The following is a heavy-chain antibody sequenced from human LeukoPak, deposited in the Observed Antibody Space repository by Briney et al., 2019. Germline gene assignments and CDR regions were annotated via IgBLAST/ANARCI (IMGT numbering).Heavy chain of an antibody. V-gene: IGHV1-18*01. J-gene: IGHJ5*02. CDR2: ISGYNGNT. CDR1: GYTFTSYH. Sequence: ASVKVSCKASGYTFTSYHITWVRQAPGQGLEWMGWISGYNGNTNYAQKFQGRVTMTRDTSISTAYMELSRLRSDDTAVYYCASRARGESNWFDPWGQGTLVTVSS. CDR3: ASRARGESNWFDP. D-gene: IGHD3-16*01.